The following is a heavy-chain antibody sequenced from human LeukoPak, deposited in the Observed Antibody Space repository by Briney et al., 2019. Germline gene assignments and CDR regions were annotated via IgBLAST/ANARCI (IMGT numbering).Heavy chain of an antibody. J-gene: IGHJ4*02. Sequence: SETLSLTCTVSGGSISSYYWSWIRQPPGKGLEWIGYVYYSGTTNYNPSLKSRVIISVDTSKNQFSLKLSSVTAADTAVYYCATTTIRLGYWGQGTLVTVSS. V-gene: IGHV4-59*12. CDR3: ATTTIRLGY. CDR1: GGSISSYY. CDR2: VYYSGTT. D-gene: IGHD1-26*01.